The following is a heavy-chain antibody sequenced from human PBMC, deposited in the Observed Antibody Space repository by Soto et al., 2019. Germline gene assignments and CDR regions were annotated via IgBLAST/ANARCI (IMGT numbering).Heavy chain of an antibody. CDR3: ARGRVVVVAARHYNWFDP. D-gene: IGHD2-15*01. Sequence: SEILSLTCAVYGGSFSGYYWSWIRQPPGKGLEWIGEINHSGSTNYNPSLKSRVTISVDTSKNQFSLKLSSVTAADTAVYYCARGRVVVVAARHYNWFDPWGQGTLVTVS. CDR1: GGSFSGYY. J-gene: IGHJ5*02. V-gene: IGHV4-34*01. CDR2: INHSGST.